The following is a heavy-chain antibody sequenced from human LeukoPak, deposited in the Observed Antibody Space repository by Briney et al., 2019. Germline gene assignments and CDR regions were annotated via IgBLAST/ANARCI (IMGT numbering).Heavy chain of an antibody. D-gene: IGHD3-10*01. V-gene: IGHV4-34*01. J-gene: IGHJ4*02. Sequence: SETLSLTCAVYGGSFSGCYWSWIRQPPGKGLEWIGEINHSGSTNYNPSLKSRVTISVDTSKNQFSLKLSSVTAADTAVYYCARVSSWLLWSIDYWGQGTLVTVSS. CDR3: ARVSSWLLWSIDY. CDR2: INHSGST. CDR1: GGSFSGCY.